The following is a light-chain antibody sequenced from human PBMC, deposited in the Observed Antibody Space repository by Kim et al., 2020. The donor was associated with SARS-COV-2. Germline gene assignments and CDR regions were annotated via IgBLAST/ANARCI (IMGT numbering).Light chain of an antibody. V-gene: IGLV1-44*01. CDR3: AAWDDSLNGML. Sequence: PGQRVIISCSGSSSHIGSVNRYQHLPGTAPKLLIYGYNQRPSGVPARFSGSKSDTSASLAIIGLQSEDEAHYYCAAWDDSLNGMLFGGGTQLTVL. CDR1: SSHIGS. CDR2: GYN. J-gene: IGLJ2*01.